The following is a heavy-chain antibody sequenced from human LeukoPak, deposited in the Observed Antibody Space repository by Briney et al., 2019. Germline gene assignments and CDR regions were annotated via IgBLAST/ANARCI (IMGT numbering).Heavy chain of an antibody. J-gene: IGHJ5*02. CDR2: IRYDGSNK. V-gene: IGHV3-30*02. CDR3: AAPYGSGSNGFDP. Sequence: GGSLRLSCAASGFTFSSYGMHWVRQAPGKGLEWVAFIRYDGSNKYCAHSVKGRFTISRDNSKNTLYLQMNSLRAEDTAVYHCAAPYGSGSNGFDPWGQGTLVTVSS. CDR1: GFTFSSYG. D-gene: IGHD3-10*01.